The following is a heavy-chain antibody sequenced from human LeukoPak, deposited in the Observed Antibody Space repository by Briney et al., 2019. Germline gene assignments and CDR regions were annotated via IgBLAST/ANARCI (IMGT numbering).Heavy chain of an antibody. J-gene: IGHJ4*02. V-gene: IGHV1-18*01. Sequence: ASVKVSCKASGYTFTSYGISWVRQAPGQGLEWMGWIIAYNGNTNYEQKLQGRVAMTTDTSTSTAYMELRSLRSDDTAVYYCARVLYDILTGSTAYYFDYWGQGTLVTVSS. D-gene: IGHD3-9*01. CDR1: GYTFTSYG. CDR2: IIAYNGNT. CDR3: ARVLYDILTGSTAYYFDY.